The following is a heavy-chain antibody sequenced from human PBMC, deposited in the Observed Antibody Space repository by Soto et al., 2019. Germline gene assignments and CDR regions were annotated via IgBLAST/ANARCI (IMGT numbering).Heavy chain of an antibody. Sequence: ASVKVSCKASGYTFTGYYMHWVRQAPGQGLEWMGWINPNSGGTNYAQKFQGWVTMTRDTSISTAYMELSRLRSDDTAVYYCARESSEEAASSYYYYYYGIDVWGQGTTVTVSS. V-gene: IGHV1-2*04. CDR1: GYTFTGYY. J-gene: IGHJ6*02. CDR3: ARESSEEAASSYYYYYYGIDV. CDR2: INPNSGGT. D-gene: IGHD2-15*01.